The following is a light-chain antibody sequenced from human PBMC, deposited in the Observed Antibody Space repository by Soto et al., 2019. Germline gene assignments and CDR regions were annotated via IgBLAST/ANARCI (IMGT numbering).Light chain of an antibody. J-gene: IGKJ1*01. CDR3: QQYNSYS. CDR2: KAS. CDR1: QTISSW. Sequence: QMTQSPSTLSGSVGDRVTITCRASQTISSWLAWYQQKPGKAPKLLIYKASTLKSGVPSRFSGSGSGTEFTLTISSLQPDDFATYYCQQYNSYSFGQGTKVDIK. V-gene: IGKV1-5*03.